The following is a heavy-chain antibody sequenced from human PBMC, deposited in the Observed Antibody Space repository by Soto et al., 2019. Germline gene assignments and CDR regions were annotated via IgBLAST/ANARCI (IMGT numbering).Heavy chain of an antibody. J-gene: IGHJ4*02. CDR1: GFTFSIYW. D-gene: IGHD4-4*01. CDR3: VRVVAYNNPGI. Sequence: EVQLVESGGGLVQPGGSLRLSCAASGFTFSIYWMHWVRQAPGKGLVWVSRINSDGSSTIYADSVKGRFTISRDNAKNTLYLQMNSLGAEDTAVYYCVRVVAYNNPGIWGQGTLVTVSS. CDR2: INSDGSST. V-gene: IGHV3-74*01.